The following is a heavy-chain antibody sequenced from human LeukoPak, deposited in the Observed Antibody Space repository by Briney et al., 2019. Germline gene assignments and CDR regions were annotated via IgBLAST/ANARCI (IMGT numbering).Heavy chain of an antibody. V-gene: IGHV1-46*01. J-gene: IGHJ4*02. CDR3: ARGGSADYYDSSGYSMGHY. CDR2: INPSGGST. Sequence: ASVKVSCKASGYTFTSYGISWVRQAPGQGLEWMGIINPSGGSTSYAQKFQGRVTMTRDMSTSTVYMELSSLRSEDTAVYYCARGGSADYYDSSGYSMGHYWGQGTLVTVSS. CDR1: GYTFTSYG. D-gene: IGHD3-22*01.